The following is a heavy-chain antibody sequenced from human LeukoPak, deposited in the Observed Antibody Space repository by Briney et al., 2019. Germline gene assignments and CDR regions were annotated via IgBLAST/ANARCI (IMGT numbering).Heavy chain of an antibody. V-gene: IGHV3-7*01. D-gene: IGHD6-13*01. CDR2: IKEDGSDT. Sequence: GGSLRLSCAASGFTLSSTWMSWVRQAPGKGLEWVAHIKEDGSDTYYVGSVKGRFTISRDNAKNSLYLQMNSLRAEDTSVYYCAIGARGTGNGYWDQGTLVTVSS. J-gene: IGHJ4*02. CDR1: GFTLSSTW. CDR3: AIGARGTGNGY.